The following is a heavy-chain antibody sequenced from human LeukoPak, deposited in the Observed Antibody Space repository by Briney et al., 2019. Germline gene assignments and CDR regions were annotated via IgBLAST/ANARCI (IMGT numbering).Heavy chain of an antibody. CDR2: IREERGQE. V-gene: IGHV3-7*03. CDR3: ASLDTAKQPLANH. Sequence: GGSLRLSCVASGLTVSNHWMSWVRQAPGKGLEWVANIREERGQEYYVDSVKGRFTISKNSAKNSLYLQMNTPRVEDTAMYYCASLDTAKQPLANHWGQGTLVTVSS. D-gene: IGHD5-18*01. J-gene: IGHJ5*02. CDR1: GLTVSNHW.